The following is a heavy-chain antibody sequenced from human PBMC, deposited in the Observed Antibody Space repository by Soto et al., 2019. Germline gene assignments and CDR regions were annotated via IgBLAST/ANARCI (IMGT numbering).Heavy chain of an antibody. D-gene: IGHD4-17*01. CDR2: IDQSGST. Sequence: SETLSLTCAVHGGYFSGYYWSWIRQSPGKGLEWIGEIDQSGSTNSNPSLKSRVTISVDASKKQFFLKLKSVTAADTAVYYCARNDYGYYRTVYWGQGTLVTVSS. V-gene: IGHV4-34*01. CDR3: ARNDYGYYRTVY. J-gene: IGHJ4*02. CDR1: GGYFSGYY.